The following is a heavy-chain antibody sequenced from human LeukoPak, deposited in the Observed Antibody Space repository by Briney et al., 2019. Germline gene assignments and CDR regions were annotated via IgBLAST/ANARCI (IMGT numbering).Heavy chain of an antibody. D-gene: IGHD6-13*01. CDR1: GYTFTGYH. Sequence: ASVKVSCKASGYTFTGYHMHWVRQAPGQGLEWMGRINPNSGGTNYAQKFQGRVTMTRDTSISTAYMELSRLRSDDTAVYYCARGGLGIANLIDYWGQGTLVTVSS. V-gene: IGHV1-2*06. CDR2: INPNSGGT. J-gene: IGHJ4*02. CDR3: ARGGLGIANLIDY.